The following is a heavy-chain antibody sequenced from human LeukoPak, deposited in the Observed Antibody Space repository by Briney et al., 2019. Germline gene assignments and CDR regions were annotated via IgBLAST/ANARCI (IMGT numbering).Heavy chain of an antibody. Sequence: PGGSLRLSCAASGFTFSSYSMNWVRQAPGKGLEWGSSISSSSSYIYYADSVKGRFTISRDNAKNTLYLQMNSLRAEDTAVYYCARVGFIVATIYAFDIWGQGTMVTVSS. J-gene: IGHJ3*02. CDR2: ISSSSSYI. CDR1: GFTFSSYS. V-gene: IGHV3-21*01. D-gene: IGHD5-12*01. CDR3: ARVGFIVATIYAFDI.